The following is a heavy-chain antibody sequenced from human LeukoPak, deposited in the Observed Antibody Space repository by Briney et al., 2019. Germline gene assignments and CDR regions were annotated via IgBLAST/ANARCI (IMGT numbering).Heavy chain of an antibody. CDR1: GFTFSSYS. D-gene: IGHD2-21*02. CDR3: AREIRRAIVVVTATHSFDY. CDR2: ISSSSSYI. V-gene: IGHV3-21*01. Sequence: PGGSLRLSCAASGFTFSSYSMNWVRQAPGKGLEWVSSISSSSSYIYYADSVKGRFTISRDNAKNSLYLQVNSLRAEDTAVYYCAREIRRAIVVVTATHSFDYWGQGTLVTVSS. J-gene: IGHJ4*02.